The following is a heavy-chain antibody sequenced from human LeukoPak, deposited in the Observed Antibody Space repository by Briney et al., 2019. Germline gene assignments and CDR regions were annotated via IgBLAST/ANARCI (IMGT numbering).Heavy chain of an antibody. D-gene: IGHD4-11*01. CDR2: TYQSGNT. CDR3: ARKKDYSDYVDY. Sequence: PSETLSLTCAASGASISSGGYSWNWIRLPPGKGLEWIANTYQSGNTYYNPSLRSRVTISVDTSKNQFSLLLSSVTAADTALYYCARKKDYSDYVDYWGQGTLVTVSS. J-gene: IGHJ4*02. V-gene: IGHV4-30-2*01. CDR1: GASISSGGYS.